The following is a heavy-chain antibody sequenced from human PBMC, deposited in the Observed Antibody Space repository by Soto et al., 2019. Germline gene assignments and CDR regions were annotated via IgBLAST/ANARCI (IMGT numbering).Heavy chain of an antibody. Sequence: PSGTLSLTCTVSGGSISSGDYYWSWIRQPPGKGLEWIGDIYYSGNTYYNPSLKSRVTISVDTSKNQFSLKLSSVTAVDTAAFYCARAMVVTQNWFDPWGQGTLVTVPS. CDR1: GGSISSGDYY. CDR2: IYYSGNT. V-gene: IGHV4-30-4*02. J-gene: IGHJ5*02. D-gene: IGHD2-21*02. CDR3: ARAMVVTQNWFDP.